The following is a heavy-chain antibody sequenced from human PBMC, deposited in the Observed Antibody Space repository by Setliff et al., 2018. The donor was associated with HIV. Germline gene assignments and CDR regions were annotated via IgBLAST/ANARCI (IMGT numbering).Heavy chain of an antibody. CDR3: ARVVVSGYDDAFDI. CDR1: GGSFSGYY. D-gene: IGHD1-1*01. CDR2: VNHSGST. Sequence: SETLSLTCAVYGGSFSGYYWSWIRQPPGKGLEWIGEVNHSGSTNYNPSLKSRVTISVDTSKNQFSLKLSSVTAADTAVYYCARVVVSGYDDAFDIWGQGTMVTVSS. J-gene: IGHJ3*02. V-gene: IGHV4-34*01.